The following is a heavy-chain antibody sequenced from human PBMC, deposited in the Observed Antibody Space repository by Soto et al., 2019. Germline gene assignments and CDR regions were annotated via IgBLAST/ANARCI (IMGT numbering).Heavy chain of an antibody. Sequence: QVQLVESGGGVVQPGTSLRLSCAASGFTFSSYGMHWVRQAPGKGLEWVAVISYDGSKKYYADSVKGRFTISRDNSKNTLYLQMNSLRAEDMAVYYCAKDIIEYSYGYLGDYWGQGTLVTVSS. D-gene: IGHD5-18*01. J-gene: IGHJ4*02. CDR2: ISYDGSKK. V-gene: IGHV3-30*18. CDR1: GFTFSSYG. CDR3: AKDIIEYSYGYLGDY.